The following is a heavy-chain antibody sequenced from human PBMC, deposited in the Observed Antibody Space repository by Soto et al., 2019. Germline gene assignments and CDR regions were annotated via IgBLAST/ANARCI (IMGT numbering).Heavy chain of an antibody. Sequence: QVQLVESGGGVVQPGRSLRLSCAASGFTFSTHAMHWVCQAPGKGLECVAIVSFDGTNKYHADSVKGRFTISRDNSKNTLYLQMSGLTPEDTAVYYCARDQTGITTAGGGRIDHWGQGTLVTVSS. V-gene: IGHV3-30-3*01. CDR1: GFTFSTHA. D-gene: IGHD6-13*01. J-gene: IGHJ4*02. CDR2: VSFDGTNK. CDR3: ARDQTGITTAGGGRIDH.